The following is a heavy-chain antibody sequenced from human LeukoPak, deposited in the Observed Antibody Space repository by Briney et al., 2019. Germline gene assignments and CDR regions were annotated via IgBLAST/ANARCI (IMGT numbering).Heavy chain of an antibody. CDR2: IWYDGSNK. CDR3: ARDSGARYYYGSGGYYRAYNWFDP. J-gene: IGHJ5*02. D-gene: IGHD3-10*01. Sequence: GGSLRLSCAASGFTFSSYGMHWVRQAPGKGLEWVAVIWYDGSNKYYADSVKGRFTISRDNSKNTLYLQMNSLRAEDTAVYYCARDSGARYYYGSGGYYRAYNWFDPWGQGTLVTVSS. V-gene: IGHV3-33*01. CDR1: GFTFSSYG.